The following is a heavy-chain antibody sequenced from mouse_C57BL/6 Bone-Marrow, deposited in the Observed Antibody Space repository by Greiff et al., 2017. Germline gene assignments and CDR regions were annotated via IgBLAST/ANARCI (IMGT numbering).Heavy chain of an antibody. J-gene: IGHJ1*03. CDR1: GFTFSDYY. V-gene: IGHV5-12*01. CDR3: ARQRTCYSDWYVDF. D-gene: IGHD2-12*01. Sequence: EVQVVESGGGLVQPGGSLKLSCAASGFTFSDYYMYWVRQTPEKRLEWVAYISNGGGSTYYPDTVKGRFTISRDNAKNTLYLQMSRLKSEDTVMYYCARQRTCYSDWYVDFWGTGTTVTVSS. CDR2: ISNGGGST.